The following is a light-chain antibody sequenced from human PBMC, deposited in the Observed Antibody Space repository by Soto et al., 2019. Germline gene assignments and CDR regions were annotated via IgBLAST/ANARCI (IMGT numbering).Light chain of an antibody. CDR2: LNSDGSH. CDR3: QTWGTGIHVV. V-gene: IGLV4-69*01. Sequence: QLVLTQSPSASASPGASVKLTCTLSSGHSNYAIAWHQQQPEKGPRYLMKLNSDGSHSKGDGIPDRFSGSSSGAERYLTISSLQSEDEADYYCQTWGTGIHVVFGGGTQLTVL. CDR1: SGHSNYA. J-gene: IGLJ2*01.